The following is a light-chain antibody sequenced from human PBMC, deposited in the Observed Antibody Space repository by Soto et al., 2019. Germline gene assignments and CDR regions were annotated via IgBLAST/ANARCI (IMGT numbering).Light chain of an antibody. CDR2: GAS. CDR1: QSVRSR. CDR3: QQYNDWLT. J-gene: IGKJ4*01. Sequence: VMTQSPASLSVSPGERATLSCRASQSVRSRLAWYQHKPGQAPRLLIYGASTRATGIPARFSGGGSGTDFTLTISSLQSEDFAVYYCQQYNDWLTFGGGTKVEIK. V-gene: IGKV3-15*01.